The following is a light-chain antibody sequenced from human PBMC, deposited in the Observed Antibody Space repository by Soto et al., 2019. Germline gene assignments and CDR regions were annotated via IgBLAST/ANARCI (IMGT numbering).Light chain of an antibody. V-gene: IGLV7-43*01. CDR1: AGVVTRDHY. Sequence: QTVVTQEPSVTVSPGGTVTLTCASSAGVVTRDHYPNWFQQKPGQPPRALISTTTNRHSWTPARFSGSLLGDKAALTLSGVQPEDEAVYYCLLYFGGPWVFGGGTKLTVL. CDR2: TTT. J-gene: IGLJ3*02. CDR3: LLYFGGPWV.